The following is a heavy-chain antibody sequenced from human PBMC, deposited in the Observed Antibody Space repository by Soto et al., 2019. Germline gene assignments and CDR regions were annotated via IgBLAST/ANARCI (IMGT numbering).Heavy chain of an antibody. CDR2: IIPIFGTA. CDR1: GGTFSSYA. J-gene: IGHJ4*02. CDR3: ASYSSGYEDPRDY. Sequence: ASVKVSCKASGGTFSSYAISWVRQAPGQGLEWMGGIIPIFGTANYAQKFQGRVTITADESTSTAYMELSSLRSEDTAVYYCASYSSGYEDPRDYWGQGTLVTVSS. V-gene: IGHV1-69*13. D-gene: IGHD3-22*01.